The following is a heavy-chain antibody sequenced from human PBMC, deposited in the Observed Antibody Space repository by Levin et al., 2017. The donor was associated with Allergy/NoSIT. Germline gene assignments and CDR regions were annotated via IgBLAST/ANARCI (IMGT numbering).Heavy chain of an antibody. Sequence: SQTLSLTCTVSGGSISSYYWSWIRQPPGKGLEWIGYIYYSGSTKYNPSLKSRVTISEDTSKNQFSLKLSSVTAADTAVYYCARNVDWYFDLWGRGTLVTVSS. CDR1: GGSISSYY. V-gene: IGHV4-59*01. CDR3: ARNVDWYFDL. J-gene: IGHJ2*01. CDR2: IYYSGST.